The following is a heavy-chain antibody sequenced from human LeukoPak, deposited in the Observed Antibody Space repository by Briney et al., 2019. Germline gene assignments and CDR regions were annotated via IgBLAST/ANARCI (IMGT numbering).Heavy chain of an antibody. J-gene: IGHJ4*02. CDR3: ARVASRSISSRCFDH. CDR1: GGSINGYY. D-gene: IGHD6-6*01. CDR2: IYSSGTT. Sequence: SGTLSLTCTVAGGSINGYYWNWIRQPPGKALEWIGFIYSSGTTNYNPSLKSRVTISLDTSNKQFSLRLTSVTAADTAVYLCARVASRSISSRCFDHWGQGTLVTVSS. V-gene: IGHV4-4*08.